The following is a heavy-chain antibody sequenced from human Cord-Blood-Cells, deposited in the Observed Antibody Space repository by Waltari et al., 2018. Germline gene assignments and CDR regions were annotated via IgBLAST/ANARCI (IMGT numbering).Heavy chain of an antibody. V-gene: IGHV4-38-2*02. CDR1: GYSISSGYY. CDR3: ARAGIWDDNWFDP. D-gene: IGHD2-15*01. Sequence: QVQLQESGPGLVKPSETLSLTCTVSGYSISSGYYWGWTRHPPGKGLEWIGSIYHSGSTYYNPSLKSRVTISVDTSKNQFSLKLSSVTAADTAVYYCARAGIWDDNWFDPWGQGTLVTVSS. J-gene: IGHJ5*02. CDR2: IYHSGST.